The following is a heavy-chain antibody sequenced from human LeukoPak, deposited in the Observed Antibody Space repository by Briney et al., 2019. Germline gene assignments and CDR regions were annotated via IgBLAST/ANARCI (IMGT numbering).Heavy chain of an antibody. V-gene: IGHV3-7*01. D-gene: IGHD2-2*01. Sequence: GGSLRLSCAASGFTFSSYWMSWVRQAPGKGLEWVANIKQDGSEKYYVVSVKGRFTISRDNAKNSLYLQMNSLRAEDTAVYYCARDLRDIVVVPAGNYYYYYMDVWGKGTTVTVSS. CDR3: ARDLRDIVVVPAGNYYYYYMDV. CDR1: GFTFSSYW. CDR2: IKQDGSEK. J-gene: IGHJ6*03.